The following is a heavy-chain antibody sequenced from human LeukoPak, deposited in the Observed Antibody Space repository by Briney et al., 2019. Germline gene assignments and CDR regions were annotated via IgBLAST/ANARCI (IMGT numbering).Heavy chain of an antibody. J-gene: IGHJ4*02. CDR2: INHSGST. D-gene: IGHD2-15*01. CDR1: GGSFSGYY. CDR3: ARGRVGDTVNDY. V-gene: IGHV4-34*01. Sequence: SETLSLTCAVYGGSFSGYYWSWIRQPPGKGLEWIGEINHSGSTNYNPSLKSRVTISVDTSKNQFSLRLSSVTAADTAVYYCARGRVGDTVNDYWGQGTLVTVSS.